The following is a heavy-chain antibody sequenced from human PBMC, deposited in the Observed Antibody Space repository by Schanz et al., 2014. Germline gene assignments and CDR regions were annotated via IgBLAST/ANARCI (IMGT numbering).Heavy chain of an antibody. Sequence: LVESGGGVVQPGRSLRLSCAASGFTFSSYGMHWVRQVPGKGLEWGAVVCYDGSKKYYADSVKGRFTTSRDNSKNTMYLQMNSLRAEDTAVYYCVKDLQRELLRDDHYYGMDVWGQGTTVTVSS. J-gene: IGHJ6*02. CDR3: VKDLQRELLRDDHYYGMDV. V-gene: IGHV3-33*06. CDR2: VCYDGSKK. CDR1: GFTFSSYG. D-gene: IGHD1-26*01.